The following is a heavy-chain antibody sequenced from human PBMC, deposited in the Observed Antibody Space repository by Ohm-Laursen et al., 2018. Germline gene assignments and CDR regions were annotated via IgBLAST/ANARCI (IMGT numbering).Heavy chain of an antibody. CDR2: INPNSGGT. Sequence: ASVKVSCKASGYTFTGYYMHWVRQAPGQGLEWMGWINPNSGGTNYAQKFQGRVTMTRDTSISTAYMELSRLRSDDTAVYYCARELRDYYGSGSYYRYYYGMDVWGQGTTVTVSS. J-gene: IGHJ6*02. D-gene: IGHD3-10*01. CDR3: ARELRDYYGSGSYYRYYYGMDV. CDR1: GYTFTGYY. V-gene: IGHV1-2*02.